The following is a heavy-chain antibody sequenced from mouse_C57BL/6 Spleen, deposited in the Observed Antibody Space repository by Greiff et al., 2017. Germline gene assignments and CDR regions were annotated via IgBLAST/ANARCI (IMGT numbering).Heavy chain of an antibody. J-gene: IGHJ2*01. D-gene: IGHD2-5*01. CDR2: IDPSDSYT. V-gene: IGHV1-69*01. Sequence: VQLQQSGAELVMPGASVKLSCKASGYTFTSYWMHWVKQRPGQGLEWIGEIDPSDSYTNYNQKFKGKSTLTVDKSSSTAYMQLSSLTSEDSAVYYCARWGYYSNYFDYWGQGTTLTVSS. CDR1: GYTFTSYW. CDR3: ARWGYYSNYFDY.